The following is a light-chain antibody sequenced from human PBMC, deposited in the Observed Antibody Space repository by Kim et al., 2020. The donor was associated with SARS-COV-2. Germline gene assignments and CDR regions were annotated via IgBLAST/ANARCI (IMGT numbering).Light chain of an antibody. CDR3: QSRDSGGNVV. CDR1: SLRSYY. CDR2: GRN. Sequence: SSELTQDPAVSVAVGQTVKITCQGDSLRSYYATWYQQKPRQAPLLVIFGRNNRPSGIPDRFSGSTSGNTASLTISGAQAEDDADFYCQSRDSGGNVVFGGGAQLAVL. V-gene: IGLV3-19*01. J-gene: IGLJ2*01.